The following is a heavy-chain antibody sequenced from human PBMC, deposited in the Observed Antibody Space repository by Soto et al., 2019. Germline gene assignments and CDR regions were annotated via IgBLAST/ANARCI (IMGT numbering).Heavy chain of an antibody. CDR2: ISDSGSTI. V-gene: IGHV3-48*03. D-gene: IGHD2-15*01. CDR3: AREICSGSRCYDTFDL. Sequence: GSLRLSSAASGXIFSNYDMYWVRQAPGKGLEWIAYISDSGSTILYADYVKGRFTISRDDAGRSLYLQMDSLRAEETAVYYCAREICSGSRCYDTFDLWGQGTKVTVSS. CDR1: GXIFSNYD. J-gene: IGHJ3*01.